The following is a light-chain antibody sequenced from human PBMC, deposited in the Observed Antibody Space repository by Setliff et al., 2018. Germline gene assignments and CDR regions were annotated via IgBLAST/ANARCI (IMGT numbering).Light chain of an antibody. CDR2: EVN. CDR1: SSDIGGYKY. J-gene: IGLJ1*01. V-gene: IGLV2-8*01. Sequence: QSALAQPPSASGSPGQSVTISCTGTSSDIGGYKYVSWYQQHPGKAPKLMIYEVNKRPSGVPDRFSGSKSGNTASLTVSGLQAEDEADYYCSSNIGSNNFDVFRTGTKGTVL. CDR3: SSNIGSNNFDV.